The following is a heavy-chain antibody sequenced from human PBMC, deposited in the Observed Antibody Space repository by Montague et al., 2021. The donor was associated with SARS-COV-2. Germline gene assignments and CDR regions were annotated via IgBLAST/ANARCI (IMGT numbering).Heavy chain of an antibody. D-gene: IGHD1-1*01. CDR2: VHYTGST. Sequence: SETLSLTCEVSGGSISSYYWSWIRQSPGKGLEWIGYVHYTGSTKYNPSLKTRVTLSLDTPKYRFSLKLSSVTAADTAVYYCARAQNTCFIANCVNYFEVWGLGALVTVSS. J-gene: IGHJ4*02. V-gene: IGHV4-59*01. CDR1: GGSISSYY. CDR3: ARAQNTCFIANCVNYFEV.